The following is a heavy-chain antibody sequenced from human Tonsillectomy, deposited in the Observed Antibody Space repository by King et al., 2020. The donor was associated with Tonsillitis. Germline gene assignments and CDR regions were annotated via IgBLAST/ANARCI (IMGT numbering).Heavy chain of an antibody. CDR1: GFSFSSYA. CDR3: ARDVLGGFDY. Sequence: QLVQSGGGLVKPGGSLRLSCTASGFSFSSYAMNWVRQAPGKGLEWVSSISSTSKYIFYADSVKGRFTISRDNAKNSLFLQMSGLRAGDTAVYYCARDVLGGFDYWGQGTLVPVSS. J-gene: IGHJ4*02. V-gene: IGHV3-21*01. CDR2: ISSTSKYI. D-gene: IGHD3-16*01.